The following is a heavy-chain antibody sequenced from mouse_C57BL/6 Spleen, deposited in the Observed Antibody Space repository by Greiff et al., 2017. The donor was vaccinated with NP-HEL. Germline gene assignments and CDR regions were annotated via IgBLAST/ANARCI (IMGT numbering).Heavy chain of an antibody. J-gene: IGHJ2*01. CDR2: IDPSDSYT. Sequence: QVQLKQPGAELVMPGASVKLSCKASGYTFTSYWMHWVKQRPGQGLEWIGEIDPSDSYTNYNQKFKGKSTLTVDKSSSTAYMQLSSLTSEDSAVYYCARGFYYYGSRRDYFDYWGQGTTLTVSS. CDR3: ARGFYYYGSRRDYFDY. D-gene: IGHD1-1*01. CDR1: GYTFTSYW. V-gene: IGHV1-69*01.